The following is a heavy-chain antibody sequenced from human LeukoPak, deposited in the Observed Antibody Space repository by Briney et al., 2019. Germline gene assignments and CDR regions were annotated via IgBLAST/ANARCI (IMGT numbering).Heavy chain of an antibody. Sequence: GGSLRLSCAASGFTFSSYSMNWVRQAPGKGLEWVSSISSSSSYIYYADSVKGRFTISRDNAKNSLYLQMNSLRAEDTAVYYCAREKGAYGDYVAPFDYWGQGTLVTVSS. CDR2: ISSSSSYI. CDR1: GFTFSSYS. D-gene: IGHD4-17*01. J-gene: IGHJ4*02. V-gene: IGHV3-21*01. CDR3: AREKGAYGDYVAPFDY.